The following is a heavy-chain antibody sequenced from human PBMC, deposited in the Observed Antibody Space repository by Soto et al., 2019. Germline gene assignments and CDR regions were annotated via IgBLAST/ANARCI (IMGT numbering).Heavy chain of an antibody. J-gene: IGHJ4*02. D-gene: IGHD5-12*01. CDR2: ISGHNGNT. Sequence: QVQLVQSGAEVKKPGASVKVSCKASGYTFTSYGVTWVRQAPGQGLEWMGWISGHNGNTNYAQKFQGRVTMTTDTSTTTVYLELRSLRSDDTAGYYCARDYGGYGTFDYWGQGTLVTVSS. CDR3: ARDYGGYGTFDY. V-gene: IGHV1-18*01. CDR1: GYTFTSYG.